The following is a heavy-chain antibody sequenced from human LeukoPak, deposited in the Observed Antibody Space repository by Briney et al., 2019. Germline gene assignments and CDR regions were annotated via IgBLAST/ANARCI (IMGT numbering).Heavy chain of an antibody. Sequence: SETLSLTCTVSGYSISSGYYWGWIRQPPGKGLEWIGTIYHSGSTYYNPSLKSRVTISVDTSKNQFSLKLTSVTAADTAVYYCAIVRGYCSSTICYRYYFDYWGQRTLVTVSS. CDR3: AIVRGYCSSTICYRYYFDY. CDR1: GYSISSGYY. J-gene: IGHJ4*02. D-gene: IGHD2-2*01. V-gene: IGHV4-38-2*02. CDR2: IYHSGST.